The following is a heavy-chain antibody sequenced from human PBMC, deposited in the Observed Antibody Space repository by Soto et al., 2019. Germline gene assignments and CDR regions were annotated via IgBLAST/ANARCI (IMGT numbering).Heavy chain of an antibody. CDR1: GFTFSDHW. D-gene: IGHD6-19*01. CDR3: VPVAVDGDYGYDY. Sequence: GSLRLSCAASGFTFSDHWMHWVRQAPGEGLVWVSRINTDGSTASYADSVKGRFTISRDNVKNTLFLQMNSLRAEDTAIYYCVPVAVDGDYGYDYWGQGTLVTVSS. CDR2: INTDGSTA. V-gene: IGHV3-74*01. J-gene: IGHJ4*02.